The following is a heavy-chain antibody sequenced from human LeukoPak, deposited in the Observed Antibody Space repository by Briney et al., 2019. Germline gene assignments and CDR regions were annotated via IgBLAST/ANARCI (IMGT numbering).Heavy chain of an antibody. V-gene: IGHV3-53*04. CDR3: AREHLSVASDAFDI. D-gene: IGHD6-19*01. CDR2: IYSGGST. J-gene: IGHJ3*02. CDR1: GFTVSSNY. Sequence: GGSLRLSCAASGFTVSSNYMSWVRQAPGKGLEWVSVIYSGGSTYYADSVKGRYTISRHNSKNTLYLQMNSLRAEDTAVYYCAREHLSVASDAFDIWGQGTMVTVSS.